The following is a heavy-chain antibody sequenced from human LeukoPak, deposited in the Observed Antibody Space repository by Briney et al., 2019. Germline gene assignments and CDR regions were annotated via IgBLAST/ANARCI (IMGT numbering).Heavy chain of an antibody. D-gene: IGHD3-9*01. CDR3: ARGSYYDILIPDY. V-gene: IGHV3-64*01. CDR2: ISDTGITT. Sequence: GGSLRLSCAASGFTFSSYAMHWVRQAPGKGLEYVPAISDTGITTYYANSVKGRFTISRDNSKNTLYLQMGSLRAEDMAVYYCARGSYYDILIPDYWGQGTLVTVSS. J-gene: IGHJ4*02. CDR1: GFTFSSYA.